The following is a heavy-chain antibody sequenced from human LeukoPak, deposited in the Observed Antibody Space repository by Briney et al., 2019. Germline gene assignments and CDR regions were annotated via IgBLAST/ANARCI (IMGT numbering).Heavy chain of an antibody. J-gene: IGHJ1*01. V-gene: IGHV4-39*01. D-gene: IGHD6-19*01. CDR1: GGSINSGDYS. CDR2: IYYSGTT. Sequence: PSETLSLTCAVSGGSINSGDYSWGWIRQPPGKGQQWVGSIYYSGTTYYNPFLKSRLTISGDTSKNQFSLKLNSVTTADTAVYFCARHASGWYTDWGQGTLVTVSS. CDR3: ARHASGWYTD.